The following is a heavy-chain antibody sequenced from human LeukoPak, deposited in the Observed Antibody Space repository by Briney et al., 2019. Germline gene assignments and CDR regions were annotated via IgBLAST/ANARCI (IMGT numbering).Heavy chain of an antibody. D-gene: IGHD3-22*01. CDR1: GGSISSSSYY. J-gene: IGHJ3*02. Sequence: SETLSLTCTVSGGSISSSSYYWGWIRQPPGKGLEWIGSIYYSGSTYYNPSLKSRVTISVDTSKNQFSLKLSSVTAADTAVYYCARDLYYYDSSGYDDAFDIWGQGTMVTVSS. V-gene: IGHV4-39*07. CDR3: ARDLYYYDSSGYDDAFDI. CDR2: IYYSGST.